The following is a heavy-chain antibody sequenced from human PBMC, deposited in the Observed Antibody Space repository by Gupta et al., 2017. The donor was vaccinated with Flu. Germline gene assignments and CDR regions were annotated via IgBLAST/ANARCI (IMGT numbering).Heavy chain of an antibody. D-gene: IGHD2-8*01. J-gene: IGHJ4*02. CDR2: ISSSGSTI. CDR1: GFPFSSYE. V-gene: IGHV3-48*03. Sequence: EVQLVESGGGLVQPGGSLRLSCAASGFPFSSYEMNWVRQAPGKGLEWVSYISSSGSTIYYADSVKGRFTISRDNAKNSLYLQMNSLRAEDTAVYYCARDRTNAYYFDYWGQGTLVTVSS. CDR3: ARDRTNAYYFDY.